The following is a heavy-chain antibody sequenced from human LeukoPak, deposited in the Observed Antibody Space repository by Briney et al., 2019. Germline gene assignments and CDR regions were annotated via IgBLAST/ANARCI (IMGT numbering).Heavy chain of an antibody. J-gene: IGHJ6*02. V-gene: IGHV4-34*01. Sequence: SETLSLTCAVFGGSFSGYYWTWIRQPPGKGLEWIGEINNGGSSNYNPSLKSRVTISVDTSKKEFSLKLSSVTDADSAVYYCASSSGGNYYYYGMDVWGQGTTVTVSS. CDR1: GGSFSGYY. D-gene: IGHD6-19*01. CDR3: ASSSGGNYYYYGMDV. CDR2: INNGGSS.